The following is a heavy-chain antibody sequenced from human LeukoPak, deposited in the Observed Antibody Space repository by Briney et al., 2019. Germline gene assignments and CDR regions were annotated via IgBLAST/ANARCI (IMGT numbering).Heavy chain of an antibody. CDR2: IRYDGSNK. Sequence: PGGSLRLSCAASGFTFSSYGMHWVRQAPGKGLEWVAFIRYDGSNKYYADSVKGRFTISRDNSKNTLYLQMNSLRAEDTAVYYCAKDGGYSSGWRRAGGLELDYWGQGTLVTVSS. CDR1: GFTFSSYG. D-gene: IGHD6-19*01. CDR3: AKDGGYSSGWRRAGGLELDY. V-gene: IGHV3-30*02. J-gene: IGHJ4*02.